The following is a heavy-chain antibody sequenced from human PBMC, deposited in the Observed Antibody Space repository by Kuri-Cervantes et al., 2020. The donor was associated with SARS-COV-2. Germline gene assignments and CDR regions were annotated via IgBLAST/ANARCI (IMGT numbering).Heavy chain of an antibody. V-gene: IGHV4-59*01. CDR1: GGSISSYY. J-gene: IGHJ4*02. CDR2: IHYSGTT. D-gene: IGHD6-13*01. CDR3: ARVGRAGPFDY. Sequence: ESLKISCTVSGGSISSYYWSWIRQPPGKGLEWMGYIHYSGTTTYSPSLKSRLTISVDTPKNQFSLKVTSVTAADTAVYYCARVGRAGPFDYWGQGTLVTVSS.